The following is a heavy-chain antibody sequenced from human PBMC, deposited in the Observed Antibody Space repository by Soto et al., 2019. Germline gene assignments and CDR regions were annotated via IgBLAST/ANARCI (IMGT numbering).Heavy chain of an antibody. CDR3: ARGHSTDCSNGVCSFFYNHEMDV. CDR1: GYSFTDYH. V-gene: IGHV1-2*04. D-gene: IGHD2-8*01. J-gene: IGHJ6*02. Sequence: ASVKVSCKASGYSFTDYHIHWVRQAPGQGLEWLGRINPKSGGTSTAQKFQGWVTMTRDRSISTVYMELARLRSDDTAVYFCARGHSTDCSNGVCSFFYNHEMDVWGQGTTVTVSS. CDR2: INPKSGGT.